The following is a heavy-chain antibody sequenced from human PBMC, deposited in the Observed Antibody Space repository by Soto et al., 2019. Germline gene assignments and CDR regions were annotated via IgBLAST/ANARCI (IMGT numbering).Heavy chain of an antibody. CDR1: GFTFSSYW. D-gene: IGHD3-9*01. CDR2: IKQDGSEK. CDR3: ATGPLTYDILTGYFVY. V-gene: IGHV3-7*05. Sequence: SGGSLRLSCAASGFTFSSYWMSWVRQAPGKGLEWVANIKQDGSEKYYVDSVKGRFTISRDNAKNSLYLQMNSLRAEDTAVYYCATGPLTYDILTGYFVYWGQGTLVTVSS. J-gene: IGHJ4*02.